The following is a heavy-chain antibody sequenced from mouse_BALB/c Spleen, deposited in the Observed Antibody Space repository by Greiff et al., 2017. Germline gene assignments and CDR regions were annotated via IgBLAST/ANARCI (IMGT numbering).Heavy chain of an antibody. V-gene: IGHV3-2*02. CDR2: ISYSGST. CDR1: GYSITSDYA. Sequence: EVQLQESGPGLVKPSQSLSLTCTVTGYSITSDYAWNWIRQFPGNKLEWMGYISYSGSTSYNPSLKSRISITRDTSKNQFFLQLNSVTTEDTATYYCAYYDYDGYDYWGQGTTLTVSS. J-gene: IGHJ2*01. CDR3: AYYDYDGYDY. D-gene: IGHD2-4*01.